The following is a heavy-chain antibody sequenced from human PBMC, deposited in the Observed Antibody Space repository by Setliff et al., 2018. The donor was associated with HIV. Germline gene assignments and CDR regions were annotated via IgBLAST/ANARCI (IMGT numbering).Heavy chain of an antibody. CDR3: ARESNTYYYDSSGYYYDY. Sequence: WASVKVSCKASGYTFTSYAMHWVRQAPGQRLEWMGWINAGNGNTKYSQKFQGRVTITRDTSASTAYMELSSLRSEDTAVYYCARESNTYYYDSSGYYYDYWGQGTLVTVSS. V-gene: IGHV1-3*01. J-gene: IGHJ4*02. D-gene: IGHD3-22*01. CDR1: GYTFTSYA. CDR2: INAGNGNT.